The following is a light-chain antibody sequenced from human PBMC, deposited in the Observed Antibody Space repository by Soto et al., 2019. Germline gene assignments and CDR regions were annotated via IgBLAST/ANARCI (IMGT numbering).Light chain of an antibody. V-gene: IGLV1-44*01. CDR1: SPTIGSNT. J-gene: IGLJ2*01. CDR3: AAWDDSLNGPVV. CDR2: SNI. Sequence: QSVLTQPPSASGTPGQGVTIACSGSSPTIGSNTVNGYQQLPGTAPKLPTYSNIQRPSGVPDRFSGSKSGTSASLAISGLQSEDEADYYCAAWDDSLNGPVVFGGGTKLTVL.